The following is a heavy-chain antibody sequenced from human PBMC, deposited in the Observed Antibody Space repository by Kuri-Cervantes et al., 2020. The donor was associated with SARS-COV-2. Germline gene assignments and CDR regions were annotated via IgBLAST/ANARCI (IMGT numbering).Heavy chain of an antibody. J-gene: IGHJ5*02. D-gene: IGHD6-13*01. CDR3: ARVTGSSSWYDSRPNHNWFDP. CDR2: IYYSGST. V-gene: IGHV4-39*07. Sequence: GSLRLSCTVSGGSISSYYWGWIRQPPGKGLEWIGSIYYSGSTYYNPSLKSRVTISVDTSKNQFSLKLSSVTAADTAVYYCARVTGSSSWYDSRPNHNWFDPWGQGTLVTVSS. CDR1: GGSISSYY.